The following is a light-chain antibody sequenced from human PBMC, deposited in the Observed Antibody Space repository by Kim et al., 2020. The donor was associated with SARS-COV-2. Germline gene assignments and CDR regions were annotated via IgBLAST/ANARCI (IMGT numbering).Light chain of an antibody. CDR3: QQYNNWPRT. V-gene: IGKV3-15*01. CDR1: QSVSSN. J-gene: IGKJ1*01. Sequence: EIVMTQSPATLSVSPGERGTLSCRASQSVSSNLAWYQQKPGQAPRLLIYGASTRATGIPARFSGSGSGTEFTLTISSLQSEDFAVYYCQQYNNWPRTFGQGTKVE. CDR2: GAS.